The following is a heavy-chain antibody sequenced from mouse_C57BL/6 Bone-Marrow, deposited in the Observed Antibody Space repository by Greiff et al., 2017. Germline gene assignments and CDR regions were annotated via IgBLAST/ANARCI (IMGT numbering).Heavy chain of an antibody. J-gene: IGHJ3*01. Sequence: QVQLQQSGAELVRPGTSVKVSCKASGYAFTNYLIEWVKQRPGQGLEWIGVINPGSGGTNYNEKFKGKATLTADKSSSTAYMQLSSLTSEDSAVYFCARGDGNYRFAYWGQGTLVTGSA. D-gene: IGHD2-1*01. V-gene: IGHV1-54*01. CDR1: GYAFTNYL. CDR2: INPGSGGT. CDR3: ARGDGNYRFAY.